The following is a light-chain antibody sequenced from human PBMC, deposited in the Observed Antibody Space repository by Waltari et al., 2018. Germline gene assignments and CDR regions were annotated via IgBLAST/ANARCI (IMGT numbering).Light chain of an antibody. CDR3: QQYNTFPWT. Sequence: DIQMTQAPSTLSASVGDRVTITCRASQSISMWLAWYQQKPGKAPNLLIYKASSLDSGVPSRISGSGSETEFTLTISSLQPEDFATYYCQQYNTFPWTFGQGTKVEIK. CDR1: QSISMW. V-gene: IGKV1-5*03. J-gene: IGKJ1*01. CDR2: KAS.